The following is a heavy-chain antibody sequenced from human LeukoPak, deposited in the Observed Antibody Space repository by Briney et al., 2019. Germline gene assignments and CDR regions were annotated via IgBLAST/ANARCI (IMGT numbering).Heavy chain of an antibody. D-gene: IGHD3-10*01. Sequence: SETLSLTCTVSHYSINSGYYWGWIRQPPGKRLEWIASIHSSGTTYYNPTLKSRLTISVDTSKNQFSLKLSSVTAADTAVYYCARKPRITMVRGVTVNWFDPWGQGTLVTVSS. CDR2: IHSSGTT. CDR3: ARKPRITMVRGVTVNWFDP. CDR1: HYSINSGYY. V-gene: IGHV4-38-2*02. J-gene: IGHJ5*02.